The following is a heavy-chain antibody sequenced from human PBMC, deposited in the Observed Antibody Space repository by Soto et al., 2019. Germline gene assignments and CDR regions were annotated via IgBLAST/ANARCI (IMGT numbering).Heavy chain of an antibody. Sequence: QVLLQEQGQGQVRPSETLSLTCIVSGGSVGSGAYYWSWIRQPPGSALEWIRYIQYSGDTNYNSSLKSRVTISIERTRNRFSLKLKSVNAADTAFYYCARNDYADRTFDLWGQGTKVTVSS. CDR3: ARNDYADRTFDL. J-gene: IGHJ3*01. D-gene: IGHD5-12*01. CDR1: GGSVGSGAYY. CDR2: IQYSGDT. V-gene: IGHV4-61*08.